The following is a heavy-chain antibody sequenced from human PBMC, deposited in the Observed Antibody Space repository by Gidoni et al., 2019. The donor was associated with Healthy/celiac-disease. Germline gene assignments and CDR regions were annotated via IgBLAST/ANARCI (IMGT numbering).Heavy chain of an antibody. D-gene: IGHD2-15*01. CDR1: GFTFSSYA. CDR3: ARDVDCSAGSCDGLTAIC. J-gene: IGHJ4*02. V-gene: IGHV3-30-3*01. Sequence: QVQLVESGGGVVQPGRSLRLSCAASGFTFSSYAMHWVRQAPGKGLEWVAVISYDGSNKYYADSVKGRFTISRDNSKNTLYLQMNSLRAEDTAVYYCARDVDCSAGSCDGLTAICWGQGTLVTVSS. CDR2: ISYDGSNK.